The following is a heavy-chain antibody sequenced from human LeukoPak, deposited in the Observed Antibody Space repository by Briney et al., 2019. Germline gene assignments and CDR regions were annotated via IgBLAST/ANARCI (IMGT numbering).Heavy chain of an antibody. CDR2: ISWNSGSI. V-gene: IGHV3-9*01. CDR3: AKGYYYDRGVDY. CDR1: GFTFDDYA. J-gene: IGHJ4*02. Sequence: PGRSLRLSCAASGFTFDDYAMHWVRQAPGKGLEWVSGISWNSGSIGYADSVKGRFTISRDNAKNSLYLQMNSLRAEDTALYYCAKGYYYDRGVDYWGQGTLVTVSS. D-gene: IGHD3-22*01.